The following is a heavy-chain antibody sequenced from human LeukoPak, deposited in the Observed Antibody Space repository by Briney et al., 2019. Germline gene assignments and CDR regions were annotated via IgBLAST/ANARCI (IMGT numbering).Heavy chain of an antibody. CDR1: GGSISSYY. J-gene: IGHJ4*02. V-gene: IGHV4-59*01. CDR3: ARAAYSSGFHFFDS. CDR2: VYYSGST. D-gene: IGHD3-22*01. Sequence: SETLSLTCTVSGGSISSYYWSWIRQPPGKGLESIGYVYYSGSTSYNPSLKSRVTISIDTSKNQFSLKLNSVTAADTAVYYCARAAYSSGFHFFDSWGQGTLVTVSS.